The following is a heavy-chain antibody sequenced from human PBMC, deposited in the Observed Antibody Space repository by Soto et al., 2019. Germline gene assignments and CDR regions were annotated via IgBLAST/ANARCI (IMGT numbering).Heavy chain of an antibody. Sequence: PGGSLRLSCAASGFTFSSYWMHWVRQAPGKGLVWVSRINSDGSSTSYADSVKGRFTISRDNAKNTLYLQMNSLRAEDTAVYYCARDFVRRWLQFREGPGGQGTLVTVSS. V-gene: IGHV3-74*01. CDR1: GFTFSSYW. J-gene: IGHJ4*02. CDR3: ARDFVRRWLQFREGP. CDR2: INSDGSST. D-gene: IGHD5-12*01.